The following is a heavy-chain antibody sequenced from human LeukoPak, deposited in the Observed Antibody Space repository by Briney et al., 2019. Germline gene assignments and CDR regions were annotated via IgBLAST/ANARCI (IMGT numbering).Heavy chain of an antibody. J-gene: IGHJ5*02. V-gene: IGHV1-69*01. CDR1: GGTFSSYA. Sequence: SVKVSCKASGGTFSSYAISWVRQAPGQGLEWMGGIIPIFGTANYAQKFQGRVTITADESTSTAYMELSSLRSEDTAVYYCAKAGYYDRSGYPNWFDPWGQGTLVTVSS. D-gene: IGHD3-22*01. CDR3: AKAGYYDRSGYPNWFDP. CDR2: IIPIFGTA.